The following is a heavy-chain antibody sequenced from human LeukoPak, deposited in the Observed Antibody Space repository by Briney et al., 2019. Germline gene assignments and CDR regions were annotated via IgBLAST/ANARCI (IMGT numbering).Heavy chain of an antibody. J-gene: IGHJ4*02. Sequence: PGGSLRLSCAASGFTFSSYSMNWVRQAPGKGLEWVSSISSSSSYIYYADSVKGRFTISRDNAKNSLYLQMNSLRAEDTAVYYCARLVVPAACKAGGNDYWGQGTLVTVSS. V-gene: IGHV3-21*01. CDR3: ARLVVPAACKAGGNDY. CDR1: GFTFSSYS. CDR2: ISSSSSYI. D-gene: IGHD2-2*01.